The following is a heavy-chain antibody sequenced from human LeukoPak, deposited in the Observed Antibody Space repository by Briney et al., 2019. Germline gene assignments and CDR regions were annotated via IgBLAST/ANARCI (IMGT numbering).Heavy chain of an antibody. Sequence: GGSLRLSCAASGFTFNMYWMTWVRQAPGKGLESVAYINKDGSGKYYVDSVKGRFTVSRDNAKNSLYLQMNSLRAEDTAVYYCAGDAGYGGNSDYWGQGTLVTVSS. CDR1: GFTFNMYW. V-gene: IGHV3-7*01. CDR3: AGDAGYGGNSDY. J-gene: IGHJ4*02. D-gene: IGHD4-23*01. CDR2: INKDGSGK.